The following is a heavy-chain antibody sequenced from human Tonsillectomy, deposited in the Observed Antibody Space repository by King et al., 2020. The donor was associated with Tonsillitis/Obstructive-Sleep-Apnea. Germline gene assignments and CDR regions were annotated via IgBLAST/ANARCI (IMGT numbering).Heavy chain of an antibody. CDR3: AKAQLGYCSSTSCYGAFDI. CDR2: ISWNSDNI. J-gene: IGHJ3*02. CDR1: GFTFDDSA. V-gene: IGHV3-9*01. Sequence: VQLVESGGGLVQPGRSLRLSCAASGFTFDDSAMHWVRHAPGKGLEWVSGISWNSDNISYADSVKGRFTISRDNAKNSLYLQMNSLRAEDTALYYCAKAQLGYCSSTSCYGAFDIWGEGTMVTVSS. D-gene: IGHD2-2*01.